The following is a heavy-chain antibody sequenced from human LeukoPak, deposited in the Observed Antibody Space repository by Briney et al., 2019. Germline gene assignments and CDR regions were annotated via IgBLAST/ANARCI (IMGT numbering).Heavy chain of an antibody. D-gene: IGHD3-10*01. V-gene: IGHV3-64*01. Sequence: QPGGSLRLSCAAFGFTFDNYALHWVRQAPGKGLEYVSGLSPNGDSTYYANSVKGRFTISRDNPQHTLFLQMGSLRVEDTAVYYCARTYSYGAGTYSSFGYWGQGTLVTVSP. J-gene: IGHJ4*02. CDR2: LSPNGDST. CDR1: GFTFDNYA. CDR3: ARTYSYGAGTYSSFGY.